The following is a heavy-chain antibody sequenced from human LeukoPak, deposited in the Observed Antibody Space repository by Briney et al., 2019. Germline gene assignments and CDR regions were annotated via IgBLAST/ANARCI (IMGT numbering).Heavy chain of an antibody. Sequence: PSGTLSLTCAVSGGSISISNWWSWVRQPPGKGLEWIGEIDHSGTTNYNPSLKSRVTISVDKSKNQFSLKVSSVTAADTAVYYCASRAKGSGGNSDWGQGTLVTVSS. V-gene: IGHV4-4*02. J-gene: IGHJ4*02. CDR2: IDHSGTT. CDR3: ASRAKGSGGNSD. CDR1: GGSISISNW. D-gene: IGHD4-23*01.